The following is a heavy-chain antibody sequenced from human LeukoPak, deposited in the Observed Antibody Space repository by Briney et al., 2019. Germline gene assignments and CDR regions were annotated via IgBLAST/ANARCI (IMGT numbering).Heavy chain of an antibody. V-gene: IGHV3-53*01. CDR2: IYSGGST. CDR3: ARDHKAYYYDSSGYYLDY. Sequence: GGSLRLSCAASGFTVSSNYMSWVGQAPGKGLEWVSVIYSGGSTYYADSVKGRFTISRDNSKNTLYLQMNSLRAEDTAVYYCARDHKAYYYDSSGYYLDYWGQGTLVTVSS. J-gene: IGHJ4*02. CDR1: GFTVSSNY. D-gene: IGHD3-22*01.